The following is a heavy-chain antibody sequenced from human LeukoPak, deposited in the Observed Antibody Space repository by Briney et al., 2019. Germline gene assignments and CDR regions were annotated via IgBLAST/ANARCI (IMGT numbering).Heavy chain of an antibody. Sequence: GGSLRLSCAASGLTFYDYTMHWARQGPGKGLEWVSLISWDGGSTYYADSVKGRFTISRDNSKNSLYLQMNSLRTEDTALYYCVKALGYCSGGSCYFDYWGQGTLVTVSS. CDR3: VKALGYCSGGSCYFDY. D-gene: IGHD2-15*01. CDR2: ISWDGGST. V-gene: IGHV3-43*01. CDR1: GLTFYDYT. J-gene: IGHJ4*02.